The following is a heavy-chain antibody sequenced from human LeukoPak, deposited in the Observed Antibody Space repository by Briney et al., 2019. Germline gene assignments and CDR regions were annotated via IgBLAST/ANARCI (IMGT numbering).Heavy chain of an antibody. D-gene: IGHD3-10*01. J-gene: IGHJ5*02. V-gene: IGHV4-4*07. Sequence: SETLSLTCTVSGGSLSSYYWSWIRQPAGKELEWIGRIYTNGSTNYNPSLKSRVTVSVDTSKNQCSLKLSSVSAADTAVYYCARETEYPPGSGSSFDPWGQGTLVTVSS. CDR3: ARETEYPPGSGSSFDP. CDR1: GGSLSSYY. CDR2: IYTNGST.